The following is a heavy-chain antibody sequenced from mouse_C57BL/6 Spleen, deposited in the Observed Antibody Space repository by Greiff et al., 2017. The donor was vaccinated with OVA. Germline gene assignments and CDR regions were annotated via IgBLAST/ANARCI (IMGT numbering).Heavy chain of an antibody. Sequence: QVQLKQPGAELVRPGSSVKLSCKASGYTFTSYWMHWVKQRPIQGLEWIGNIDPSDSETHYNQKFKDKATLTVDKSSSTAYMQLSSLTSEDSAVYYCARDGYEYYFDYWGQGTTLTVSS. D-gene: IGHD2-2*01. V-gene: IGHV1-52*01. CDR2: IDPSDSET. CDR3: ARDGYEYYFDY. J-gene: IGHJ2*01. CDR1: GYTFTSYW.